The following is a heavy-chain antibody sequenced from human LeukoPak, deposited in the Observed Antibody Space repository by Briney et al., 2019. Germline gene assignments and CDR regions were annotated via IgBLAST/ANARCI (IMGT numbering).Heavy chain of an antibody. Sequence: PGGSLRLSCAAPGFTFKSFEMNCVRQAPGKGLEWLSYISSSGNTMYYADSVKGRFTISRDNAKNSVYLQMNSLRAEDTGVYYCARGLAVSSNYWGQGTLVTVSS. CDR1: GFTFKSFE. CDR3: ARGLAVSSNY. CDR2: ISSSGNTM. D-gene: IGHD6-19*01. J-gene: IGHJ4*02. V-gene: IGHV3-48*03.